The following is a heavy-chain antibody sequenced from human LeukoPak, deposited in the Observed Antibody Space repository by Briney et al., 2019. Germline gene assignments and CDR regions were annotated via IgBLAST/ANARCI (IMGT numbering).Heavy chain of an antibody. CDR3: ARLGVITAAGTYDY. CDR2: MRGSGETV. Sequence: PGGSLRLSCAASGFTFSDYFMTWIRQAPGNGLEWIAHMRGSGETVSYADSVRGRFTISRDNVKNSLYLQMSSLRAEDTAVYYCARLGVITAAGTYDYWGQGTLVTVSS. J-gene: IGHJ4*02. V-gene: IGHV3-11*01. CDR1: GFTFSDYF. D-gene: IGHD6-13*01.